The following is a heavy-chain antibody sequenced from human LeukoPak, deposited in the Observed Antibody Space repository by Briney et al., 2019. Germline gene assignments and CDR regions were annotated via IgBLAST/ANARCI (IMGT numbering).Heavy chain of an antibody. V-gene: IGHV4-39*07. D-gene: IGHD3-16*01. CDR2: IYYSGST. CDR3: ATYVWGSYKDSDY. CDR1: GGSISSSSYY. J-gene: IGHJ4*02. Sequence: PSETLSLTCTVSGGSISSSSYYWGWIRQPPGKGLEWIGSIYYSGSTYYNPSLKSRVTISVDTSKNQFSLKLSSVTAADTAVYYCATYVWGSYKDSDYWGQGTLVTVSS.